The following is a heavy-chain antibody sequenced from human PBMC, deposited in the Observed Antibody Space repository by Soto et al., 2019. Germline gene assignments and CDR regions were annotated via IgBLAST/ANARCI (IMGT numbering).Heavy chain of an antibody. CDR1: GFTFSSYG. D-gene: IGHD3-10*01. J-gene: IGHJ6*02. CDR3: AKGSGSYYLYYYYGMDV. V-gene: IGHV3-33*06. Sequence: PWWSLRLCCAASGFTFSSYGMHWFRQAPGKGLEWVAVIWYDGSNKYYADSVKGRFTISRDNSKNTLYLQMNSLRAEDTAVYYCAKGSGSYYLYYYYGMDVWGQGTTVTVSS. CDR2: IWYDGSNK.